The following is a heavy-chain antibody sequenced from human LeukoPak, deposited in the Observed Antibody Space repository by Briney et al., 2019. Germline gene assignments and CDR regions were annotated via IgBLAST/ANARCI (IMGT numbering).Heavy chain of an antibody. CDR3: ARDTEYYYDSSGSVDY. CDR2: ISAYNGNT. J-gene: IGHJ4*02. D-gene: IGHD3-22*01. CDR1: GYTFTSYG. V-gene: IGHV1-18*01. Sequence: ASVKVSCKASGYTFTSYGISWVRQAPGQGLEWMGWISAYNGNTNYAQKLQGRVTMTTDTSTSTAYMELRSLRSDDTAVYYCARDTEYYYDSSGSVDYWGQGTLVTVSS.